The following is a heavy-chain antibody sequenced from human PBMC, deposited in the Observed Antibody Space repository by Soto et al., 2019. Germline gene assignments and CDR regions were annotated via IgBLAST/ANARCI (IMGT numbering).Heavy chain of an antibody. V-gene: IGHV1-18*01. J-gene: IGHJ4*02. Sequence: ASVKVCCKDSGYRFTGNARSSVRQSPGQGLEWMGWISCYNGDTKYAQKLQGRVTMTTDTPTSTAFMELRDLRADDTAVYFCARASTSGNYWHFYWGPGTLVTVSS. D-gene: IGHD3-10*01. CDR3: ARASTSGNYWHFY. CDR1: GYRFTGNA. CDR2: ISCYNGDT.